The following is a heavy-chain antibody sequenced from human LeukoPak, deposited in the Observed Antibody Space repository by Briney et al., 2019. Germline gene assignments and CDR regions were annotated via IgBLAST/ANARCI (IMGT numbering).Heavy chain of an antibody. CDR2: MNPNSGNT. Sequence: ASVKVSCKASGYTFTSYGISWVRQATGQGLEWMGWMNPNSGNTGYARKFQGRVTMTRNTSISTAYMELSSLRSEDTAVYYCARGNSRRLGYCSGGSCYSAFDYWGQGTLVTVSS. CDR1: GYTFTSYG. CDR3: ARGNSRRLGYCSGGSCYSAFDY. D-gene: IGHD2-15*01. V-gene: IGHV1-8*02. J-gene: IGHJ4*02.